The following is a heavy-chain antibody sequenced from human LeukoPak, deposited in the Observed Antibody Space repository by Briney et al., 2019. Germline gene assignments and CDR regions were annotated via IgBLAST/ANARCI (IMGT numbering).Heavy chain of an antibody. CDR1: GGTFSSYA. CDR2: IIPILNIA. Sequence: ASVKVSCKASGGTFSSYAISWVRQAPGQGLEWMGRIIPILNIANYAQKFQGRVTITADKSTSTAYMELSSLRSEDTAVYYCARDYEHYGDSDYWGQGTLVTVSS. CDR3: ARDYEHYGDSDY. V-gene: IGHV1-69*04. D-gene: IGHD4-17*01. J-gene: IGHJ4*02.